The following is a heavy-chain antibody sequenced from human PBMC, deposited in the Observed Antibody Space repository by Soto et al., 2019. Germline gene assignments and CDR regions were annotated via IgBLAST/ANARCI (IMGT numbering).Heavy chain of an antibody. V-gene: IGHV3-23*01. J-gene: IGHJ4*02. CDR3: AKDGSVAIRYFDQ. Sequence: PGGSLRLSCAASDFTFSNAWINWVRQAPGKGLEWVSVINSSGGKTYYADSVKGRFTISRDNSKNTLYLQMNSLRTEDTAVYYCAKDGSVAIRYFDQWGQGSLVTVSS. CDR1: DFTFSNAW. D-gene: IGHD6-19*01. CDR2: INSSGGKT.